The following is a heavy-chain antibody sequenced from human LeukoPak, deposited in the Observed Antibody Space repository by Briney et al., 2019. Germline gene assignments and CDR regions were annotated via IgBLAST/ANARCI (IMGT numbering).Heavy chain of an antibody. CDR2: INHSGST. CDR1: GGSFSGYY. D-gene: IGHD6-19*01. V-gene: IGHV4-34*01. J-gene: IGHJ5*02. CDR3: ARGVQQWPVGPWFDP. Sequence: SETLSLTCAVYGGSFSGYYWSWIRQPPGKGLEWIGEINHSGSTNYNPSLKSRVTISVDTSKNQFSLKLSSVTAADTAVYYCARGVQQWPVGPWFDPWGQGTLVTVSS.